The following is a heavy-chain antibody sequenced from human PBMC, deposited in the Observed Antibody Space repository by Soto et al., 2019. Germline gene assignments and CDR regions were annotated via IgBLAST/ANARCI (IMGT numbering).Heavy chain of an antibody. V-gene: IGHV3-64D*06. CDR3: VKGYTAMVLNWFDP. CDR2: ISSNGGST. CDR1: GFTFSSYP. D-gene: IGHD5-18*01. J-gene: IGHJ5*02. Sequence: PGGSLTLSYSASGFTFSSYPMHLVRQAPGKGLEYVSAISSNGGSTHYADSVKGRFTISRDNSKNTLYLQIGSLRAEHTAVYYCVKGYTAMVLNWFDPSGQGIWSPSTQ.